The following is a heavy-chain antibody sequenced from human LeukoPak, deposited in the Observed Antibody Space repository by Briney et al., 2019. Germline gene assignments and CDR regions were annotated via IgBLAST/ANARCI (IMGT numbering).Heavy chain of an antibody. V-gene: IGHV3-11*06. CDR2: ISDSSSLT. CDR1: GFTFSDYY. CDR3: AKVIRGGYGMDV. Sequence: GGSLRLSCAASGFTFSDYYMSWIRQAPGKGLEWVSYISDSSSLTYYADSVKGRFTISRDNAKNSLSLQLNSLRGEDTAVYFCAKVIRGGYGMDVWGQGTTVTVSS. D-gene: IGHD3-10*01. J-gene: IGHJ6*02.